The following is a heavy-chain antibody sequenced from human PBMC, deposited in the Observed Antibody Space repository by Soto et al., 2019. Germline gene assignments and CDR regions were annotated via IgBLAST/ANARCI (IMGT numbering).Heavy chain of an antibody. CDR2: IIPMFGKA. CDR3: VRRVPHWDSIALRRPDVLDV. V-gene: IGHV1-69*01. D-gene: IGHD6-6*01. Sequence: QVQLVQSGAEVKKPGSSVKISCKASGGTFINCIFSWVRQAPGQGLEWMGGIIPMFGKANYAQKFQDRVTITADESTSTAYMELNSLRSEDTAVYYCVRRVPHWDSIALRRPDVLDVWGQGTMVTVSS. CDR1: GGTFINCI. J-gene: IGHJ3*01.